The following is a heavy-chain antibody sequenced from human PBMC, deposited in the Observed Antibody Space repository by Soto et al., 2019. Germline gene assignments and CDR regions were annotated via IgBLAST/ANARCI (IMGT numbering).Heavy chain of an antibody. V-gene: IGHV3-21*01. D-gene: IGHD5-12*01. CDR1: GFTFSSYS. CDR2: LSSSGSYI. Sequence: GGSLRLSCAASGFTFSSYSMNWVRQAPGKGLEWVSSLSSSGSYIYYADSVKGRFTISRDNAKNSLYLQMNSLRAEDTAVYYCARGYSGYEPNLFAYWGQGTLVTVSS. CDR3: ARGYSGYEPNLFAY. J-gene: IGHJ4*02.